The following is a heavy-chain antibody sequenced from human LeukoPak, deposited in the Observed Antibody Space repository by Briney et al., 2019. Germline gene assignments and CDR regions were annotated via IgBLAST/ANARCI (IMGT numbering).Heavy chain of an antibody. Sequence: ASVKVSCKASGYTFTSYDINWVRQATGQGLEWMGWMNPNSGNTGYAQNFQGRVTITTDESTSTAYMELSSLRSEDTAVYYCATPMVRGVIGDAFDYWGQGTLVTVSS. J-gene: IGHJ4*02. V-gene: IGHV1-8*01. D-gene: IGHD3-10*01. CDR2: MNPNSGNT. CDR1: GYTFTSYD. CDR3: ATPMVRGVIGDAFDY.